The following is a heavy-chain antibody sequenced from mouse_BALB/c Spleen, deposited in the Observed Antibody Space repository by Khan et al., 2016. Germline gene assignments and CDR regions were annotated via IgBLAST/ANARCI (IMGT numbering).Heavy chain of an antibody. J-gene: IGHJ2*01. CDR2: IDPYNGGT. CDR3: AIEGITTVVAKGLDY. Sequence: LQQSGPELVKPGASVKVSCKASGYAFTSYNMYWVKQSHGKSLEWIGYIDPYNGGTSYNQKFKGKATLTVDKSSSTAYMHLNSLTSEDSAVYYSAIEGITTVVAKGLDYWGQGTTLTVSS. V-gene: IGHV1S135*01. CDR1: GYAFTSYN. D-gene: IGHD1-1*01.